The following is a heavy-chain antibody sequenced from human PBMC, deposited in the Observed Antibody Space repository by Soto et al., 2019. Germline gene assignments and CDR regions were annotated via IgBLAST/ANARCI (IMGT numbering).Heavy chain of an antibody. CDR2: IWNDGSNE. CDR1: GFPFRSYG. D-gene: IGHD2-15*01. V-gene: IGHV3-33*01. CDR3: ARDQTDSGGYSDS. J-gene: IGHJ4*02. Sequence: ESGGGVVRPGGSLRLSCAGSGFPFRSYGIHWVRQAPGKGLEWLAIIWNDGSNEYYADSVKGRFTISRDNSKNTVYLQVTNLRAEDTAVYFCARDQTDSGGYSDSWGQGTLVTVSS.